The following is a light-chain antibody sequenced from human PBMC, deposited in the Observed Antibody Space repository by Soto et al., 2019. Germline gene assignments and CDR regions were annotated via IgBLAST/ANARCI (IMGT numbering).Light chain of an antibody. J-gene: IGKJ5*01. V-gene: IGKV3-15*01. CDR3: QQYNNWPPIT. Sequence: EIVLTQSPGTLSLSPGETATLSCRAIQSVSSNYVAWFHQKPGQAPRLLIYGASTRATGIPARFSGSGSGTEFTLTISSLQSEDFAVYYCQQYNNWPPITFGQGTRLEIK. CDR1: QSVSSN. CDR2: GAS.